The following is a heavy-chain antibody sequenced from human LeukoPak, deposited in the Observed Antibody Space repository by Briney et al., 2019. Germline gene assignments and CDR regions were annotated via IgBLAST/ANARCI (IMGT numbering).Heavy chain of an antibody. CDR2: IYTSGST. CDR3: ARELDYSNYGYFDY. V-gene: IGHV4-61*02. Sequence: TSETLSLTCTVSGGSISSGSYYWSWIRQPAGKGREWIGRIYTSGSTNYNPSLKSRVTISVDTSKNQFSLKLSSVTAADTAVYYCARELDYSNYGYFDYWGQGTLVTVSS. D-gene: IGHD4-11*01. CDR1: GGSISSGSYY. J-gene: IGHJ4*02.